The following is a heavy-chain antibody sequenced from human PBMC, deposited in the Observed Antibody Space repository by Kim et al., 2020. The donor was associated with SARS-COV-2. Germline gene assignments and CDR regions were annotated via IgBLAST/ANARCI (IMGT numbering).Heavy chain of an antibody. V-gene: IGHV7-4-1*02. Sequence: ASVKVSCKASGYTFTKYGMNWVRQAPGQGLEWMGWINTNTGSPTYAQGFTGRFVFSLDTSVTTAYLQINSLQAEDTAVYYCARDRWLPDNWCHGTLVTVS. CDR2: INTNTGSP. CDR3: ARDRWLPDN. CDR1: GYTFTKYG. D-gene: IGHD6-19*01. J-gene: IGHJ4*01.